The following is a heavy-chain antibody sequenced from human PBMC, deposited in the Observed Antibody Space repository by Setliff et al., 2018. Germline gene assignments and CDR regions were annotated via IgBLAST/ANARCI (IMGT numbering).Heavy chain of an antibody. J-gene: IGHJ1*01. CDR3: ATGPRDSRNYLNWLGS. Sequence: GGSLRLSCSVSGITFKNAWMTWVRQAPGKGPEWVGRIKSSLEGATSDYGAPAKGRFTISRDDSKNMIFLHMNNLKIEDTGFYFCATGPRDSRNYLNWLGSWGPGTLVTVSS. CDR2: IKSSLEGATS. D-gene: IGHD4-4*01. V-gene: IGHV3-15*01. CDR1: GITFKNAW.